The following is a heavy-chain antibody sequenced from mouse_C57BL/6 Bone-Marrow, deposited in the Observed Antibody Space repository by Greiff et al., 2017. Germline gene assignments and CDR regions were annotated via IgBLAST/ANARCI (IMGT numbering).Heavy chain of an antibody. J-gene: IGHJ4*01. CDR1: GFTFSSYG. D-gene: IGHD2-4*01. Sequence: EVQLVESGGDLVKPGGSLKLSCAASGFTFSSYGMSWVRQTPDKRLEWVATISSGGSYTYYPDSVKGRFTISRDNAKNTLYLQMSSLKSEDTAMYYCARLITTGYYAMDYWGQGTSVTVSS. CDR3: ARLITTGYYAMDY. V-gene: IGHV5-6*01. CDR2: ISSGGSYT.